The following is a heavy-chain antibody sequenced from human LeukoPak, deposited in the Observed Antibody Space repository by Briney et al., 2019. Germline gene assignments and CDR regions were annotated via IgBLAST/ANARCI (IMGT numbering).Heavy chain of an antibody. Sequence: ASVTVSCKVSGYTLTELSMHWVRQAPGKGLEWMGGFDPEDGETIYAQKFQGRVTMTEDTSTDTAYMELSSLRSEDTAVYYCATTHRTLPDYYYYYGMDVWGQGTTVTVSS. D-gene: IGHD1-26*01. J-gene: IGHJ6*02. V-gene: IGHV1-24*01. CDR2: FDPEDGET. CDR3: ATTHRTLPDYYYYYGMDV. CDR1: GYTLTELS.